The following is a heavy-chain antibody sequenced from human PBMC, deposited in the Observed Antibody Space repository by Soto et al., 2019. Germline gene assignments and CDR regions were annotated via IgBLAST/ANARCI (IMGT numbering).Heavy chain of an antibody. CDR3: ARKGGWLRPYFDY. J-gene: IGHJ4*02. V-gene: IGHV4-34*01. CDR2: INHSGST. CDR1: GGSFSDYY. Sequence: QVQLQQWGAGLLKPSETLSLTCAGYGGSFSDYYWSWLRQPPGKGLEWIGEINHSGSTNYKPSLKSRVTISVDTSKNQFSLRLSSVTAADTAVYYCARKGGWLRPYFDYWGQGILVTVSS. D-gene: IGHD5-12*01.